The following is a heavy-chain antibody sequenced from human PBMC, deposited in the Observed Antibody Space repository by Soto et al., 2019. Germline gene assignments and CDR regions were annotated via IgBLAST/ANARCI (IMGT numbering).Heavy chain of an antibody. CDR3: ARDVFHTAMFAWFDP. D-gene: IGHD5-18*01. CDR1: GGTFSSYA. Sequence: GASVKVSCKASGGTFSSYAISWVRQAPGQGLEWMGGIIPIFGTANYAQKFQGRVTITADESTSTAYMELSSLRSEDTAVYYCARDVFHTAMFAWFDPWGQGTLVTVSS. J-gene: IGHJ5*02. CDR2: IIPIFGTA. V-gene: IGHV1-69*13.